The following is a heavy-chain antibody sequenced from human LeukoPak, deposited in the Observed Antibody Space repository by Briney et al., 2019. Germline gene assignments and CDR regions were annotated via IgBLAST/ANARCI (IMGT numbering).Heavy chain of an antibody. CDR1: GFTFSSYE. CDR3: AREGGYSSSWYNY. Sequence: GGSLRLSCAASGFTFSSYEMNWVRQAPGKGLEWVSYVSSSGSTIYYADSVKGRFTISRDNAKNSLYLQMNSLRAEDTAVYYCAREGGYSSSWYNYWGQGTLVTVSS. D-gene: IGHD6-13*01. V-gene: IGHV3-48*03. J-gene: IGHJ4*02. CDR2: VSSSGSTI.